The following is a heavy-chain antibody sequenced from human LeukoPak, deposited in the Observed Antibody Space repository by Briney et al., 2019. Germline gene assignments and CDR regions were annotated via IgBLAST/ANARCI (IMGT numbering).Heavy chain of an antibody. V-gene: IGHV4-4*07. CDR3: ARVGKYYYDRTGAFDI. CDR2: IYTSGST. CDR1: GGSISTYH. D-gene: IGHD3-22*01. J-gene: IGHJ3*02. Sequence: SETLSLTCTVSGGSISTYHWSWIRQPAGKGLEWIGRIYTSGSTNYNPSLKSRVTMSVDTSKNHFSLKLSSVTAADTAIYYCARVGKYYYDRTGAFDIWGQGTIVTVSS.